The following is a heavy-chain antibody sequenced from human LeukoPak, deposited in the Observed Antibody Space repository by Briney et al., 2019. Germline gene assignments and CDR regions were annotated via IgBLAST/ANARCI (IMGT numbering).Heavy chain of an antibody. Sequence: PGGSLRLSCAASGFTFSDYYMSWIRQAPGKGLEWVSAISGSGGSTYYADSVKGRFTISRDNSKNTLYLQMNSLRAEDTAVYYCAKDRSLSDYWGQGTLVTVSS. CDR1: GFTFSDYY. CDR3: AKDRSLSDY. J-gene: IGHJ4*02. V-gene: IGHV3-23*01. CDR2: ISGSGGST.